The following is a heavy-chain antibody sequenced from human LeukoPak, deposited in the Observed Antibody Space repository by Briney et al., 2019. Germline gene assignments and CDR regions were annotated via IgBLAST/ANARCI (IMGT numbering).Heavy chain of an antibody. CDR1: GYTFTGYY. V-gene: IGHV1-2*06. D-gene: IGHD2-21*02. J-gene: IGHJ4*02. CDR2: INPNSGGT. CDR3: ARDLTADSLFDY. Sequence: GASVKVSCKASGYTFTGYYMHWVRQAPGQGLEWMGRINPNSGGTNYAQKFQGRVTMTRDTSISTAYMELSRLRSDDTAVYYCARDLTADSLFDYWGQGTLVTVSS.